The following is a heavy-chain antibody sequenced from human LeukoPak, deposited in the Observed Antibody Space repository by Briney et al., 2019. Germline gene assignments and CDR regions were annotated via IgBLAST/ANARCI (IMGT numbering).Heavy chain of an antibody. V-gene: IGHV3-21*01. CDR3: ASRHDLID. J-gene: IGHJ4*02. CDR2: ISSSSNYI. CDR1: GFTFSSYT. D-gene: IGHD2-21*01. Sequence: GGSLRLSCAASGFTFSSYTRNWVRQAPGKGLEWVSSISSSSNYIYYADSLEGRFTISRDNARNSLYLQMNSLRAEDTAVYYCASRHDLIDWGQGTLVTVSS.